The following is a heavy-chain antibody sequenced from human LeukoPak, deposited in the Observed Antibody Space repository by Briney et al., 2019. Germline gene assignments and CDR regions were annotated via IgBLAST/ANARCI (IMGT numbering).Heavy chain of an antibody. CDR3: ARDSPIVVPAAFDY. CDR1: GYTFTSYG. D-gene: IGHD2-2*01. Sequence: ASVKVSCKASGYTFTSYGISWVRQAPGQGLEWMGWISAYNGNTNYAQKLQGRVTMTTDTSTSTAYMELRCLRSDDTAVYYCARDSPIVVPAAFDYWGQGTLVTVSS. CDR2: ISAYNGNT. V-gene: IGHV1-18*01. J-gene: IGHJ4*02.